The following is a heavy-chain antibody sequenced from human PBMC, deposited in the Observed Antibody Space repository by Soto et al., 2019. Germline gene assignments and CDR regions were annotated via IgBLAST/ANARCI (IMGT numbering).Heavy chain of an antibody. Sequence: GGSLRLSCAASGFNFAKFAMNWVRQAPGQGLEWVSAISGGGSTTYYADSVKGRFTISRDNSRNTLYLQMNSLRAEDTAVYYCAKTTAMVPYYFDYWGQGTLVTVSS. CDR3: AKTTAMVPYYFDY. CDR2: ISGGGSTT. J-gene: IGHJ4*02. CDR1: GFNFAKFA. D-gene: IGHD5-18*01. V-gene: IGHV3-23*01.